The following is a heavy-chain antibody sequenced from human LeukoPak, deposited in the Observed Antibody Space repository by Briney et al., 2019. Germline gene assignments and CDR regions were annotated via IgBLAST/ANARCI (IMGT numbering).Heavy chain of an antibody. V-gene: IGHV1-3*01. CDR1: GYTFTIYA. CDR3: ARDSGSGSNDY. J-gene: IGHJ4*02. CDR2: ISAGNGNT. Sequence: ASVTVSCTASGYTFTIYAIHWVRPAPGQRLEWMGWISAGNGNTKYSQNFQGRVTFISNTSATTAFMELSSLRSEDAAVYYCARDSGSGSNDYWGQGTLVTVSS. D-gene: IGHD1-26*01.